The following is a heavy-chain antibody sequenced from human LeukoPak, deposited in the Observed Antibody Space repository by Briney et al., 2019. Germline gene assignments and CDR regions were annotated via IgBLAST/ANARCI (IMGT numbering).Heavy chain of an antibody. CDR2: IHAGGGST. CDR3: TRLPRETAGDY. V-gene: IGHV3-23*01. Sequence: GGSLRLSCAASGFIFTDHAMSWVRQTPDKGLEWVSSIHAGGGSTLYADSMKGRFTISRDNSKNTLFLQMNSLRADDTGLYYCTRLPRETAGDYWGQGVPVIVSS. D-gene: IGHD1-14*01. CDR1: GFIFTDHA. J-gene: IGHJ4*02.